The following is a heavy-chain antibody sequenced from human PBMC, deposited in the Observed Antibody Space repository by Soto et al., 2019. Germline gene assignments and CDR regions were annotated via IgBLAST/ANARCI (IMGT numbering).Heavy chain of an antibody. V-gene: IGHV5-51*01. D-gene: IGHD3-3*01. CDR2: IFPGYSDT. Sequence: GEALKISCKGSGYSFTSYWIAWVRPEPRKGPEWMGIIFPGYSDTRFSPSFEGQVTISVNKSINTAYSQMSRLKASDTGRYLCGRRGPEYHRSFWIDSWGQGTLVTVSS. CDR3: GRRGPEYHRSFWIDS. J-gene: IGHJ4*02. CDR1: GYSFTSYW.